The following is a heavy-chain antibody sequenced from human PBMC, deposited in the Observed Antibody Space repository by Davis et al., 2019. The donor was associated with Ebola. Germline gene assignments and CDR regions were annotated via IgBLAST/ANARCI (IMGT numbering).Heavy chain of an antibody. D-gene: IGHD3-3*01. Sequence: GGSLRLSCAASGFTFSSYAMHWVRQAPGKGLEYVSAISSNGGSTYYADSVKGRFTISRDNSKNTLYLQMSSLRAEDTAVYYCAATLRFLEWPNRYYYYGMDVWGQGTTVTVSS. V-gene: IGHV3-64D*08. J-gene: IGHJ6*02. CDR3: AATLRFLEWPNRYYYYGMDV. CDR2: ISSNGGST. CDR1: GFTFSSYA.